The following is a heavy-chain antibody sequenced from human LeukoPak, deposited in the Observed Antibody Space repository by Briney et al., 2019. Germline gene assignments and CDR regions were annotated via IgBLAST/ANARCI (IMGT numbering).Heavy chain of an antibody. V-gene: IGHV3-74*01. J-gene: IGHJ4*02. D-gene: IGHD3-10*01. CDR3: AKDVVLLWFGEPMGGLDY. CDR1: GFTFSNYW. Sequence: GGSLRLSCAASGFTFSNYWMHWVRHAPGKGLVWVSRINSDGINTSYADSVKGRFTISRDNSKNTLYLQMNSLRAEDTAVYYCAKDVVLLWFGEPMGGLDYWGQGTLVTVSS. CDR2: INSDGINT.